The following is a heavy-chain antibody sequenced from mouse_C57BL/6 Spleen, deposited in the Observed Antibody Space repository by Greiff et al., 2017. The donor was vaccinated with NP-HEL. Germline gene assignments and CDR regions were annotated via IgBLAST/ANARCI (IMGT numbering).Heavy chain of an antibody. V-gene: IGHV1-26*01. CDR3: ARRAGSGDY. J-gene: IGHJ2*01. Sequence: EVQLQQSGPELVKPGASVKISCKASGYTFTDYYMNWVKQSHGKSLEWIGDINPNNGGTSYNQKFKGKATLTVDKSSSTAYMELRSLTSEDSAVYYCARRAGSGDYWGQGTTLISLL. D-gene: IGHD3-1*01. CDR1: GYTFTDYY. CDR2: INPNNGGT.